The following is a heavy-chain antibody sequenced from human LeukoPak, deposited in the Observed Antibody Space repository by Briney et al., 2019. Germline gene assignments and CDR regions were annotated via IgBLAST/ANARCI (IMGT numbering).Heavy chain of an antibody. CDR3: ARGRGYSGYDTFNWFDP. CDR2: INHSGST. V-gene: IGHV4-34*01. CDR1: GGSFSGYY. Sequence: SETLSLTCAVYGGSFSGYYWSWIRQPPGKGLEWIGEINHSGSTNYNPSLKSRVTVSVDTSKNQFSLKLSSVTAADTAVYYCARGRGYSGYDTFNWFDPWGQGTLVTVSS. D-gene: IGHD5-12*01. J-gene: IGHJ5*02.